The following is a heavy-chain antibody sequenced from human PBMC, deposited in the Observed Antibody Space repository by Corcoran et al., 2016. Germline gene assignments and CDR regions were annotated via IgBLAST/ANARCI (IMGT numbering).Heavy chain of an antibody. CDR2: MYYSGSN. Sequence: QVQLQESGPGLVKPSQTLSLTCIVSGGSISSGGHYWSWIRQYPGKGLEWIAYMYYSGSNYYNPSLKSRVTISVDTSKNQFFLKLTSVTAAGPAVYYCARASTAVAPYCFDHWGQGTLVTVSS. J-gene: IGHJ4*02. V-gene: IGHV4-31*03. CDR1: GGSISSGGHY. D-gene: IGHD5-18*01. CDR3: ARASTAVAPYCFDH.